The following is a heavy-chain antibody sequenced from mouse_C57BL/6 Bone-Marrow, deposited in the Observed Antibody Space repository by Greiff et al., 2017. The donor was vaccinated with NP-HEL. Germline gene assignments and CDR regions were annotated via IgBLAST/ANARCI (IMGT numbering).Heavy chain of an antibody. V-gene: IGHV5-4*03. J-gene: IGHJ2*01. Sequence: DVMLVESGGGLVKPGGSLKLSCAASGFTFSSYAMSWVRQTPEKRLEWVATISDGGSYTYYPDNVKGRFTISRDNAKNNLYLQMSHLKSEDTAMYYGARANWDHYFDYWGQGTTLTVSS. D-gene: IGHD4-1*01. CDR1: GFTFSSYA. CDR2: ISDGGSYT. CDR3: ARANWDHYFDY.